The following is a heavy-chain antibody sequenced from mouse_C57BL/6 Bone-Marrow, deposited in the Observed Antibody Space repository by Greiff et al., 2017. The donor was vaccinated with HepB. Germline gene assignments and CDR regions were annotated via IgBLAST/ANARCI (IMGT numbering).Heavy chain of an antibody. J-gene: IGHJ1*03. D-gene: IGHD2-1*01. CDR1: GYTFTNYW. CDR3: AFYYGNFHWYFDV. V-gene: IGHV1-74*01. CDR2: IHPSDSDT. Sequence: QVQLQQPGAELVKPGASVKVSCKASGYTFTNYWMHWVKQRPGQGLEWIGRIHPSDSDTNYNQKFKGKATLTVDKSSSTAYMQLSSLTSEDSAVYYCAFYYGNFHWYFDVWGTGTTVTVSS.